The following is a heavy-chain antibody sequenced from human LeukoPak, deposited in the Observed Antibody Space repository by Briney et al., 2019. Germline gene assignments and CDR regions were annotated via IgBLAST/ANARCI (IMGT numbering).Heavy chain of an antibody. CDR1: GGSFSGYY. CDR3: ARAAVAGQGNYFDY. Sequence: SETLSLTCAVYGGSFSGYYWSWIRQPPGKGLEWIGEINHSRSTNYNPSLKSRVTISVDSSKNQFSLKLSSVTAADTAVYYCARAAVAGQGNYFDYWGQGTLVTVSS. V-gene: IGHV4-34*01. CDR2: INHSRST. J-gene: IGHJ4*02. D-gene: IGHD6-19*01.